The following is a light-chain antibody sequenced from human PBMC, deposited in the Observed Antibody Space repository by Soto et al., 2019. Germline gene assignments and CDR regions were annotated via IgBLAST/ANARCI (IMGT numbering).Light chain of an antibody. V-gene: IGKV3-11*01. CDR1: QSVKNY. J-gene: IGKJ1*01. Sequence: EIVLTQSPGTLSLSPGERATLSCRASQSVKNYLAWYQHKPGQAPRLLIYGATNRATGIPARFSGSGSGTDFTLTISSLEADDFAVYYCQQRGNWPPWTFGQGTKVDIK. CDR3: QQRGNWPPWT. CDR2: GAT.